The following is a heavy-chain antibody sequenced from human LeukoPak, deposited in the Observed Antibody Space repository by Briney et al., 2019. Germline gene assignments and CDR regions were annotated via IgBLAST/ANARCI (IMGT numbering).Heavy chain of an antibody. D-gene: IGHD5-24*01. CDR3: AKIDRATAVI. V-gene: IGHV4-31*03. CDR1: GGSIVSPGHY. CDR2: IYLSGGT. J-gene: IGHJ4*02. Sequence: PSETLSLTCTVSGGSIVSPGHYWSWIRHHPGKGLEWIGYIYLSGGTYYNPSLKSRLTISIDTSKNQFSLMVNSVTAADTAVYYCAKIDRATAVIWGQGLLVTVSS.